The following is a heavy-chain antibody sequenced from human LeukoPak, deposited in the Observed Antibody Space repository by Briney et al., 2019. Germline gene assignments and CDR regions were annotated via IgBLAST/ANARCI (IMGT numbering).Heavy chain of an antibody. CDR2: IYTSGST. CDR3: ARGYCSSTSCYPFDY. D-gene: IGHD2-2*01. CDR1: GGSMSGFY. V-gene: IGHV4-4*07. Sequence: SETLSLTCTVSGGSMSGFYWSWIRLPAGKGLEWIGRIYTSGSTNYNPSLKSRVTISVDTSKNQFSLKLSSVTAADTAVYYCARGYCSSTSCYPFDYWGQGTLVTVSS. J-gene: IGHJ4*02.